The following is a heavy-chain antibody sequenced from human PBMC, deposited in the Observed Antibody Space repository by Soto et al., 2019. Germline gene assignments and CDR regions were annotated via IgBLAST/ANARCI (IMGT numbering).Heavy chain of an antibody. CDR3: AKDSNKYSSSLRGRYFDY. D-gene: IGHD4-4*01. CDR2: ISGGGGNT. Sequence: EVQLLESGGGLVKRGGSLRLSCAASGFPFSSYVMSWVRQAPGKGLGWVSGISGGGGNTFYADSVKGRFTISRDNSKNTLLLQMNSLGAEDTAVYYCAKDSNKYSSSLRGRYFDYWGQGIGVTVSS. CDR1: GFPFSSYV. J-gene: IGHJ4*02. V-gene: IGHV3-23*01.